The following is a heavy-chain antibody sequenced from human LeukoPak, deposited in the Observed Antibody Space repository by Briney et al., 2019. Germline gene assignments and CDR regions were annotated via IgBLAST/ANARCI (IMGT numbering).Heavy chain of an antibody. D-gene: IGHD1-26*01. Sequence: SETLSLTCTVSGGSISSYYWSWIRQPPGKGLEWIGYIYYSGSTNYNPSLKSRVTISVDTSKNQFSLKLSSVTAADTAVYYCASVRWGAFDIWGQGTMATVSS. CDR2: IYYSGST. CDR3: ASVRWGAFDI. J-gene: IGHJ3*02. CDR1: GGSISSYY. V-gene: IGHV4-59*01.